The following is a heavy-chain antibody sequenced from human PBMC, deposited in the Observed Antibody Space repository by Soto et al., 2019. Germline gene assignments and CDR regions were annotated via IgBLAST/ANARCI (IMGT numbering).Heavy chain of an antibody. CDR1: GFSFSTSS. J-gene: IGHJ4*02. CDR2: ISPSASDT. Sequence: EVQLLESGGDLVQPGGSLRLSWAASGFSFSTSSMAWVRRPPGKGLEWVSAISPSASDTLYADSVKGRFTIFRDNSKNTLFLQMTSLRAEDTSVYYCAKGGYTFAYEWGQGTLVSVSS. D-gene: IGHD5-18*01. V-gene: IGHV3-23*01. CDR3: AKGGYTFAYE.